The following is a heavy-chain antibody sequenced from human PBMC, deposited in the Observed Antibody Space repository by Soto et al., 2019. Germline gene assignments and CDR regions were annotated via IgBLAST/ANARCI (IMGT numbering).Heavy chain of an antibody. Sequence: QVQLVQSGAEVKKPGASVKVSCKASGYTLTAHYIHWVRQAPGQGLEWMGWINPNSGDTNYAQQFQGCVTMTRDTSISTAYMELSRLTSGDTAVYYCARYDFWSGTFDYWGQGTLVTVSS. V-gene: IGHV1-2*04. D-gene: IGHD3-3*01. CDR2: INPNSGDT. J-gene: IGHJ4*02. CDR1: GYTLTAHY. CDR3: ARYDFWSGTFDY.